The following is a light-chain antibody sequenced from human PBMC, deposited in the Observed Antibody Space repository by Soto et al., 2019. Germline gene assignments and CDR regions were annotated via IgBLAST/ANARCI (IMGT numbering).Light chain of an antibody. V-gene: IGLV1-47*02. Sequence: QAVVTQSPSASGTPGQRVTISCYGSSYNIGSYPVYWDQQLPGTAPKLLINSDDQRPSGVPDRFSASKSGTSASLAISGLRSEDEADYYCAAWDASLSGHVFGAGTKLTVL. CDR3: AAWDASLSGHV. CDR2: SDD. J-gene: IGLJ1*01. CDR1: SYNIGSYP.